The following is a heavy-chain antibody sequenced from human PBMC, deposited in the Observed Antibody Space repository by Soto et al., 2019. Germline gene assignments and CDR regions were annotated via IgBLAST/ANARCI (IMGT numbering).Heavy chain of an antibody. V-gene: IGHV4-30-2*01. CDR1: GGSISSGGYS. CDR2: IYHSGST. CDR3: ARAWNTAMVHNWFDP. D-gene: IGHD5-18*01. Sequence: SSETLSLTCAVSGGSISSGGYSWSWIRQPPGKGLEWIGYIYHSGSTYYNPSLKSRVTISVDRSKNQFSLKLSSVTAADTAVYYCARAWNTAMVHNWFDPWGQGTLVTVS. J-gene: IGHJ5*02.